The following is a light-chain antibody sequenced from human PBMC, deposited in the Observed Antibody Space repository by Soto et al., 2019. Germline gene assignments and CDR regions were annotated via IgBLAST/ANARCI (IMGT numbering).Light chain of an antibody. V-gene: IGLV1-44*01. CDR1: SSSIGSIT. J-gene: IGLJ3*02. CDR3: AAWDGSRNGWV. Sequence: QSVLPQAPSASGTPGQRVTISCSGSSSSIGSITVSWYQQVPGTAPKLLIYSNDQRPSGVPDRFSGSKSGTSASLAIGGLQSEDEADYYCAAWDGSRNGWVFGGGTKLTVL. CDR2: SND.